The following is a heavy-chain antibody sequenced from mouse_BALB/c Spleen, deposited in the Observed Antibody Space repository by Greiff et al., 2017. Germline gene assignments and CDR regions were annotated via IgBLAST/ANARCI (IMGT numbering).Heavy chain of an antibody. J-gene: IGHJ2*01. CDR3: ARSRSSHGYFDY. CDR2: INPSTGYT. CDR1: GYTFTSYW. D-gene: IGHD1-1*01. Sequence: VQLQQSGAELAKPGASVKMSCKASGYTFTSYWMHWVKQRPGQGLEWIGYINPSTGYTEYNQKFKDKATLTADKSSSTAYMQLSSLTSEDSAVYYCARSRSSHGYFDYWGQGTTLTVSS. V-gene: IGHV1-7*01.